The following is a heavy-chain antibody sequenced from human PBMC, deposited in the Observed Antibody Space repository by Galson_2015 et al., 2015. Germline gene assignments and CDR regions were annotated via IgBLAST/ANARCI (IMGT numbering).Heavy chain of an antibody. CDR2: IYYSGST. CDR3: ARGGWGGYDPEDIVVVVAAAYYFDY. V-gene: IGHV4-31*03. D-gene: IGHD2-15*01. J-gene: IGHJ4*02. Sequence: TLSLTCTVSGGSISSGGYYWSWIRQHPGKGLEWIGYIYYSGSTYYNPSLKSRVTISVDTSKNQFSLKLSSVTAADTAVYYCARGGWGGYDPEDIVVVVAAAYYFDYWGQGTLVTVSS. CDR1: GGSISSGGYY.